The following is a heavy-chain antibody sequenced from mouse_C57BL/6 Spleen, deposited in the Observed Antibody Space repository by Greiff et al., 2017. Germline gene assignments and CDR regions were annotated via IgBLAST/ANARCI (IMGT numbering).Heavy chain of an antibody. CDR2: IDPETGGT. CDR3: TRRSSPYYDAMDY. CDR1: GYTFTDYE. D-gene: IGHD1-1*01. Sequence: VQLQQSGAELVRPGASVTLSCKASGYTFTDYEMHWVKQTPVHGLEWIGAIDPETGGTAYNQKFKGKAILTADKSSSTAYMELRSLTAEDSAVYYCTRRSSPYYDAMDYWGQGTSVTVSS. V-gene: IGHV1-15*01. J-gene: IGHJ4*01.